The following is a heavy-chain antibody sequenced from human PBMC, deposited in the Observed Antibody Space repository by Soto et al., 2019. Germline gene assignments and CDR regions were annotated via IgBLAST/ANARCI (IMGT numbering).Heavy chain of an antibody. CDR2: ISGSGGST. D-gene: IGHD2-15*01. Sequence: EVQLLESGGGLVQPGGSLRLSCAASGFTFSSYAMSWVRQAPGKGLEWVSAISGSGGSTYYADSVKGRFTISRDNSKNTLYLQMNSLRAEDTAVYYCAKDLVLVAARRYYFDYWCQGTLVTVSS. CDR3: AKDLVLVAARRYYFDY. J-gene: IGHJ4*02. V-gene: IGHV3-23*01. CDR1: GFTFSSYA.